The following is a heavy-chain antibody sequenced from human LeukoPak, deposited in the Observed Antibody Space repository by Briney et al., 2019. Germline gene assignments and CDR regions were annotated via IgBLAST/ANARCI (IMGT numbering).Heavy chain of an antibody. D-gene: IGHD3-22*01. J-gene: IGHJ4*02. CDR3: ARRQYYYDSSGYSSLFNY. Sequence: GGSLRLSCAASGFTFSSYSMNWVRQAPGKGLEWVSSISSSSSYIYYADSVKGRFTISRDNAKNSLYLQMNSLRAEDTAVYYCARRQYYYDSSGYSSLFNYWGQEPRVTVPS. CDR1: GFTFSSYS. V-gene: IGHV3-21*01. CDR2: ISSSSSYI.